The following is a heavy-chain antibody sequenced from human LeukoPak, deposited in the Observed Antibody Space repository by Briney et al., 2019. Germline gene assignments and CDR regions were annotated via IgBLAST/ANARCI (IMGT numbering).Heavy chain of an antibody. J-gene: IGHJ3*01. Sequence: GGSLRLSCAASGFNFNTYWMHWVRHTPGKGLMWVSRVKSDGLSTNYADSVKGRFTISRDNAMNTLHLQKNSLRAEDTAVYYCARGGSPPEALGDTFDVWGQGTLVTVSS. CDR3: ARGGSPPEALGDTFDV. CDR2: VKSDGLST. CDR1: GFNFNTYW. V-gene: IGHV3-74*01. D-gene: IGHD1-26*01.